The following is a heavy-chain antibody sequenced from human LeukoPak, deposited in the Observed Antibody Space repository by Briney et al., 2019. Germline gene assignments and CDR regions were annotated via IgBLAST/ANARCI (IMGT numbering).Heavy chain of an antibody. CDR2: TYYNSKWYN. V-gene: IGHV6-1*01. CDR3: ARGWTRDGFNI. D-gene: IGHD3/OR15-3a*01. CDR1: GVSVSNNA. J-gene: IGHJ3*02. Sequence: SQTLSLTCVISGVSVSNNAWHWVRQTPSGGLECLGRTYYNSKWYNDYAESVKSRISISPDTSKNQFSLQLNSVTPEDTAVYYCARGWTRDGFNIWSQGTMVTVSS.